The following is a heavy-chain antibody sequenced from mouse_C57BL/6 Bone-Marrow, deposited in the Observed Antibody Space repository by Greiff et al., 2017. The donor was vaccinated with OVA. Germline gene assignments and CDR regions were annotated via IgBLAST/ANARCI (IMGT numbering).Heavy chain of an antibody. D-gene: IGHD1-1*02. CDR3: AGGWTDY. CDR2: INPNNGGT. V-gene: IGHV1-26*01. CDR1: GYTFTDYY. Sequence: VQLQQSGPELVKPGASVKLSCKASGYTFTDYYMNWVKQSPGKGLEWIGDINPNNGGTCYTQKFKGKATLTVDKSSSTAYMELRSLTSKDSAVYYCAGGWTDYWGQGTTLTVSS. J-gene: IGHJ2*01.